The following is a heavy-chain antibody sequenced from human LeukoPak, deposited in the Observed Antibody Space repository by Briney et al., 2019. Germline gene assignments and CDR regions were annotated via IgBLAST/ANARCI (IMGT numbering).Heavy chain of an antibody. CDR1: GGSISSYY. CDR3: ARTTGNYSSSWYYFDY. D-gene: IGHD6-13*01. CDR2: VYTSGST. Sequence: SETLSLTCTVSGGSISSYYWSWIRQPAGKGLEWIGRVYTSGSTNYNPSLKSRVTMSVDTSKNQFSLKLSSVTAADTAVYYCARTTGNYSSSWYYFDYWGQGTLVTVSS. V-gene: IGHV4-4*07. J-gene: IGHJ4*02.